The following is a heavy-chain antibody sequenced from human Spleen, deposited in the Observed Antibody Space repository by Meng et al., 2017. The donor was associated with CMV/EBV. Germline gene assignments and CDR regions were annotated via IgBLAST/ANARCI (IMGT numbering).Heavy chain of an antibody. CDR2: ISGSGTST. Sequence: GESLKISCAASGFTFSSYAMHWVRQAPGKGLEWVSTISGSGTSTYYADSVKGRFTISRDNSKNTLYLQMNSLRAEDTAVYYCANIGSGWYSYWGQGTLVTVSS. CDR1: GFTFSSYA. J-gene: IGHJ4*02. D-gene: IGHD6-19*01. V-gene: IGHV3-23*01. CDR3: ANIGSGWYSY.